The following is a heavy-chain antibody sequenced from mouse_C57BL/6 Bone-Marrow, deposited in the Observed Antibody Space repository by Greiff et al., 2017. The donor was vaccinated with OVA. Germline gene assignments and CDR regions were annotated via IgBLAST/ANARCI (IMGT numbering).Heavy chain of an antibody. J-gene: IGHJ4*01. CDR3: AKRSRPYAMDY. D-gene: IGHD1-1*01. V-gene: IGHV1-54*01. CDR1: GYAFTNYL. CDR2: INPGSGGT. Sequence: QVQLQQSGAELVRPGTSVKVSCKASGYAFTNYLIEWVKQRPGQGLEWIGVINPGSGGTNYNEKFKGKATLTADKSSSTAYMQLSSLTSEDSAVYCCAKRSRPYAMDYWGQGTSVTGSS.